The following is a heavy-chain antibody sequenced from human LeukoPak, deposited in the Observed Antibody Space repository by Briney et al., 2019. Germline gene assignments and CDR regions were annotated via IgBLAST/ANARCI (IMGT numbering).Heavy chain of an antibody. Sequence: PGGSLRLSCAASAFTFSSYAMSWVRQAPGKGLEWVSAISGSGSSTHFADSVRGRFTISRDNSKNTLYLQMNSLRAEDTAVYYCAKEGRYSSPYYYMDVWGKGTTVTVSS. V-gene: IGHV3-23*01. CDR3: AKEGRYSSPYYYMDV. J-gene: IGHJ6*03. CDR2: ISGSGSST. D-gene: IGHD6-13*01. CDR1: AFTFSSYA.